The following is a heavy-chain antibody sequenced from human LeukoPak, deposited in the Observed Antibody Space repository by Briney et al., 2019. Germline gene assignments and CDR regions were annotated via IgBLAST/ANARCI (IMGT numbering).Heavy chain of an antibody. CDR3: ARDPHPPYYYDSSGYYYFDY. Sequence: GVSLRLSCAASGFTFSSYSMNWVRQAPGEGLEWVSSISSSSSYIYYADSVKGRFTISRDNAKNSLYLQMNSLRAEDTAVYYCARDPHPPYYYDSSGYYYFDYWGQGTLVTVSS. V-gene: IGHV3-21*01. J-gene: IGHJ4*02. CDR1: GFTFSSYS. CDR2: ISSSSSYI. D-gene: IGHD3-22*01.